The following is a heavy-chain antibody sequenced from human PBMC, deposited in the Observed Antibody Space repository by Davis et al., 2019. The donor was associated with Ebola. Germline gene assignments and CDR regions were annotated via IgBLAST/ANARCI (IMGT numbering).Heavy chain of an antibody. CDR1: GYTFTNYY. CDR2: INPNDGRT. Sequence: ASVKVSCKASGYTFTNYYMHWLRQPPGQGLAWMGMINPNDGRTIYAQKFQGRVTVTRDTSTTTVYMDLSSLRTEDTSLYYCTTPGGQDSGYDVFDIWGQGTMVTVSS. J-gene: IGHJ3*02. CDR3: TTPGGQDSGYDVFDI. V-gene: IGHV1-46*03. D-gene: IGHD5-12*01.